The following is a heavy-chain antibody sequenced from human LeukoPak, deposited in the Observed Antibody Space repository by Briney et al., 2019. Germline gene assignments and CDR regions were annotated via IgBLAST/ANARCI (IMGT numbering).Heavy chain of an antibody. Sequence: SETLSLTCTVPGGSISSGSYYWSWIRQPAGKGLEWIGRIYTSGSTNYNPSLKSRVTISVDTSKNQFSLKLSSVTAADTAVYYCASDPSYRYFDLWGRGTLVTVSS. CDR3: ASDPSYRYFDL. V-gene: IGHV4-61*02. CDR1: GGSISSGSYY. J-gene: IGHJ2*01. CDR2: IYTSGST.